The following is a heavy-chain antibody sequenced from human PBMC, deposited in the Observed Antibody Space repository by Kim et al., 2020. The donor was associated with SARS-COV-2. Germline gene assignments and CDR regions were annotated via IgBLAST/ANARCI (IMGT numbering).Heavy chain of an antibody. CDR1: GGSISSGGYY. Sequence: SETLSLTCTVSGGSISSGGYYWSWIRQHPGEGLEWIGYSHYSGYTYYNPSLKSRVTMSLDTSKNQFSLKLSSVTAADTAVYYCARERVGGSSFDYWGQGTLVTVSS. V-gene: IGHV4-31*03. CDR2: SHYSGYT. J-gene: IGHJ4*02. CDR3: ARERVGGSSFDY. D-gene: IGHD1-26*01.